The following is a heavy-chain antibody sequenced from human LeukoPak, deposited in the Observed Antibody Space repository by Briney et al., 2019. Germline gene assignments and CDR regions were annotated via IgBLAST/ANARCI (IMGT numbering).Heavy chain of an antibody. CDR1: GLTLGSYE. CDR2: ISRSGNTK. CDR3: AREEWYYFDY. V-gene: IGHV3-48*03. J-gene: IGHJ4*02. Sequence: QPGGSLRLSCAASGLTLGSYEMNWVRQAPGKGLEWISYISRSGNTKYYEDSVKGRFTISRDNSKNTLYLQMNSLRAEDMAVYYCAREEWYYFDYWGQGTLVTVSS. D-gene: IGHD3-3*01.